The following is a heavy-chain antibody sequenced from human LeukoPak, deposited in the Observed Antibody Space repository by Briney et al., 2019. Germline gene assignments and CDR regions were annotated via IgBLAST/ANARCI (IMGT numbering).Heavy chain of an antibody. Sequence: PGGSLRLSCAASGFTFSSYSMNWVRQAPGKGLEWVSSISSSSSYIYYADSVKGRFNISRDNAKNSLYLQMNSLRAEDTAVYYCARGSSSWYKGDYYYYMDVWGKGTTVTVSS. D-gene: IGHD6-13*01. CDR2: ISSSSSYI. CDR3: ARGSSSWYKGDYYYYMDV. J-gene: IGHJ6*03. CDR1: GFTFSSYS. V-gene: IGHV3-21*01.